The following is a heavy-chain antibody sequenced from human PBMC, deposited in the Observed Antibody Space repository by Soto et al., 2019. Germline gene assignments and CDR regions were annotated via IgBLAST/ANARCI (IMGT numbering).Heavy chain of an antibody. Sequence: EVQLVESGGGLVQPGGSLRLSCEGSGFTFSGHYMDWVRQAPGKGLEWLGRIRNKPNGHTTEYAASVKGRFTISRDDSKNLVYPQMNNLKSEDTAVYYCSTTVITAPLFEYWGQGTLVTVSS. CDR1: GFTFSGHY. J-gene: IGHJ4*02. V-gene: IGHV3-72*01. CDR2: IRNKPNGHTT. D-gene: IGHD3-16*01. CDR3: STTVITAPLFEY.